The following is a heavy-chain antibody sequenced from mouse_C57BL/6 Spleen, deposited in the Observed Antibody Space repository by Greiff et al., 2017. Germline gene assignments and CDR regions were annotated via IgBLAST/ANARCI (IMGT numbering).Heavy chain of an antibody. CDR1: EYEFPSHD. D-gene: IGHD1-1*01. Sequence: DVKLVESGGGLVQPGESLKLSCESNEYEFPSHDMSWVRKTPEKRLELVAAINSDGGSTYYPDTMERRFIISRDNTKKTLYLQMSSLRSEDTALYYCARGVYGSSGGYFDVWGTGTTVTVSS. V-gene: IGHV5-2*01. CDR3: ARGVYGSSGGYFDV. J-gene: IGHJ1*03. CDR2: INSDGGST.